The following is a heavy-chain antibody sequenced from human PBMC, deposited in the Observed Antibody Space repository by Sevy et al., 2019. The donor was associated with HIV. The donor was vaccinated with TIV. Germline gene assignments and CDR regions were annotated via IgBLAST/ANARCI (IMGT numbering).Heavy chain of an antibody. V-gene: IGHV3-64*02. CDR3: ARGGAFWSGYTDY. Sequence: GGSLRLSCAASGFTFSSYAMHWVRQAPGKGLECVAAINSNGVTTYYADSVKGRFTISRDNSKNTLYLQMGSLRAEDMAVCYCARGGAFWSGYTDYWGQGTLVTVSS. J-gene: IGHJ4*02. D-gene: IGHD3-3*01. CDR1: GFTFSSYA. CDR2: INSNGVTT.